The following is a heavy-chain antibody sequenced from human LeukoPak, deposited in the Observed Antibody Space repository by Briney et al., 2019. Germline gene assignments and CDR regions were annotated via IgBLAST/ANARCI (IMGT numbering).Heavy chain of an antibody. J-gene: IGHJ4*02. CDR3: ARDLGSLNDY. V-gene: IGHV1-46*01. CDR2: INPSGGST. Sequence: ASVKVSCKASGYTFTSYGISWVRQAPGQGLEWMGIINPSGGSTSYAQKFQGRVTMTRDTSTSTVYMELSSLRSEDTAVYYCARDLGSLNDYWGQGTLVTVSS. D-gene: IGHD7-27*01. CDR1: GYTFTSYG.